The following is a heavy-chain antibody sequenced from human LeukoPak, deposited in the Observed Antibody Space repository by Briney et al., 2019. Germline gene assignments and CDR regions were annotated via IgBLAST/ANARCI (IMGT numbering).Heavy chain of an antibody. J-gene: IGHJ3*02. CDR3: ARAHAAHAFDI. CDR2: INPSGGST. V-gene: IGHV1-46*01. Sequence: ASGKVSCTASGYTFTSYYMHWVRQAPGQGLEWMGIINPSGGSTSYAQKFQGRVTMPRDTSTSTVYMELSSLRSEDTAVYYCARAHAAHAFDIWGQGTMVTVSS. D-gene: IGHD6-25*01. CDR1: GYTFTSYY.